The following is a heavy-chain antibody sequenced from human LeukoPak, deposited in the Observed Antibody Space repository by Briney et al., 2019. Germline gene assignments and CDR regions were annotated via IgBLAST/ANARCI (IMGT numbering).Heavy chain of an antibody. D-gene: IGHD1-1*01. CDR3: GRERGGTAEPFDN. J-gene: IGHJ4*02. V-gene: IGHV3-30-3*01. Sequence: GGSLRLSCAASGFTFSNYVMHWVRQAPGKGLEWVAVVSYDGSSPYHADSVRGRFSISSDHSKNTVYLQMDSLGVEDTAVYYCGRERGGTAEPFDNWGQETLVTVPP. CDR1: GFTFSNYV. CDR2: VSYDGSSP.